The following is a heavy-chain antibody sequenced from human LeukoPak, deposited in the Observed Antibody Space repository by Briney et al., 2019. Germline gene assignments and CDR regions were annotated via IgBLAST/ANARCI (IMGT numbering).Heavy chain of an antibody. CDR3: ARASGYYYYAFDI. D-gene: IGHD3-22*01. Sequence: GGSLRVSCAASGFTFSSYWMSWVRQALEKGLEWVANIKQDGSEKYYVDSVKGRFTISRDNAKDSLFLQMNSLRAEDTAVYYCARASGYYYYAFDIWGQGTMVTVSS. CDR1: GFTFSSYW. J-gene: IGHJ3*02. V-gene: IGHV3-7*04. CDR2: IKQDGSEK.